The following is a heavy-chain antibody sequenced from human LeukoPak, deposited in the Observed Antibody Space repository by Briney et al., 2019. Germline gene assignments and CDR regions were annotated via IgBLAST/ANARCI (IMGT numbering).Heavy chain of an antibody. D-gene: IGHD3-9*01. J-gene: IGHJ5*02. CDR2: INPNGDYI. CDR3: ARGIGYFDWLFFP. V-gene: IGHV3-21*06. CDR1: GFIFSSYN. Sequence: GGSLRLSCAASGFIFSSYNMNWVRQTPGKGLEWVSSINPNGDYIYYADSVKGRFTISRDNAKNSLYLQMTSLKAEDTAVYFCARGIGYFDWLFFPWGQGTLLTVSS.